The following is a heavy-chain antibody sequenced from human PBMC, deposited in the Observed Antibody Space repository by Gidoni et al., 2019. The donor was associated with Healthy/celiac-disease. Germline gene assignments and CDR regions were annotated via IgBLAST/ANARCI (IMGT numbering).Heavy chain of an antibody. V-gene: IGHV3-64D*06. CDR2: ISSNGGST. D-gene: IGHD3-22*01. CDR1: GFTFRCYA. J-gene: IGHJ4*02. Sequence: EVQLVESGGGLVQPGGSLRLSCSASGFTFRCYALHWVRQAPGKGLEYVSAISSNGGSTYYADSVKGRFTISRDNSKNTLYLQLSSLRAEDTAVYYCVKGTLKTYYYDSSGYFDYWGQGTLVTVSS. CDR3: VKGTLKTYYYDSSGYFDY.